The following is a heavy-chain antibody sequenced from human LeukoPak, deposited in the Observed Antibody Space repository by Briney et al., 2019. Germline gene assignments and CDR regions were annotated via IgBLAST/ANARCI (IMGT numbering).Heavy chain of an antibody. Sequence: PGGSLRLSCAASGFTFSSYAMGWVRQAPGKGLEWVSAISGSGGSTYYADSVKGRFTTSRDNSKNTLYLQMNSLRAEDTAVYYWAKGGAGLDYDFWSGYSYAFDIWGQGKMVTVSS. V-gene: IGHV3-23*01. J-gene: IGHJ3*02. D-gene: IGHD3-3*01. CDR1: GFTFSSYA. CDR2: ISGSGGST. CDR3: AKGGAGLDYDFWSGYSYAFDI.